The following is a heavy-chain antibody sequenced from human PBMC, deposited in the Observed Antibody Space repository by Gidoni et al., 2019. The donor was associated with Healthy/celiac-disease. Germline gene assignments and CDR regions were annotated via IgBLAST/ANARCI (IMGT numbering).Heavy chain of an antibody. CDR1: GFTFSHAW. CDR3: TTGRGYSGSYVGY. CDR2: IKSKTDGGTT. Sequence: EVQLVESGGGLVKPGGSLRLSCAASGFTFSHAWMSWVRQAPGKGLEWVGRIKSKTDGGTTDYAAPVKGRFTISRGDSKNTLYLQMNSLKTEDTAVYYCTTGRGYSGSYVGYWGQGTLVTVSS. J-gene: IGHJ4*02. D-gene: IGHD1-26*01. V-gene: IGHV3-15*01.